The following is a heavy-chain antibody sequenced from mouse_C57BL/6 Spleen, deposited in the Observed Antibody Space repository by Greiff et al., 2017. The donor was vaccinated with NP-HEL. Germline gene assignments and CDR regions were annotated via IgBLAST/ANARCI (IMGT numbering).Heavy chain of an antibody. J-gene: IGHJ3*01. D-gene: IGHD2-1*01. CDR2: ILPGSGST. CDR3: ARNIYYGNYEAAWFAY. V-gene: IGHV1-9*01. Sequence: QVQLNYSFAELMKPGASVKLSCKATGYTFTGYWIEWVKQRPGHGLEWIGEILPGSGSTNYNENGMGKATFTADTSSNTAYMQLSSLTTEDSAIYYCARNIYYGNYEAAWFAYWGQGTLVTVSA. CDR1: GYTFTGYW.